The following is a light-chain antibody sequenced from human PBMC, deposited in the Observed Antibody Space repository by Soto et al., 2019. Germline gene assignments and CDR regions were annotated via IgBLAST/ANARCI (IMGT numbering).Light chain of an antibody. CDR2: DVS. CDR3: SSYTSTSTYV. J-gene: IGLJ1*01. Sequence: QSVLTQPASVSGSPGQSITITCTGTSSDVGGYNYVSWYQQHPGKAHKLMIYDVSNRPSGVSNRFSGSKSGNTASLTISGLQAEDEADYYCSSYTSTSTYVFAIGTKVTVL. V-gene: IGLV2-14*01. CDR1: SSDVGGYNY.